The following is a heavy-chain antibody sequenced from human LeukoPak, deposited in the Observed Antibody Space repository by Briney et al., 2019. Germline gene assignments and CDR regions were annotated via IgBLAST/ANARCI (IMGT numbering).Heavy chain of an antibody. CDR3: ARVTGFLEWLASPHDAFDI. D-gene: IGHD3-3*01. J-gene: IGHJ3*02. Sequence: GGSLRLSCAASGFTFSSYAMSWVRQAPGKGLEWVSAISGSGGSTYYADSVKGRFTISRDNSKNTLYLQMNSLRAEDTAVYYCARVTGFLEWLASPHDAFDIWGQGTMVTVSS. CDR1: GFTFSSYA. V-gene: IGHV3-23*01. CDR2: ISGSGGST.